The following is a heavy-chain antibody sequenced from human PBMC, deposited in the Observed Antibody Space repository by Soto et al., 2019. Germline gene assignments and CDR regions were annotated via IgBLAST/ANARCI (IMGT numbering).Heavy chain of an antibody. Sequence: GGSLRLSCAASGFPFSNAWRNWVRPAPGKGLEWVGRIKSKTDGGTTEYGAPVKGRFTISRDDSENTLYLQMNSLETEDTAVYYCTTYGSRRNGDWGQGTLVTVSS. V-gene: IGHV3-15*07. J-gene: IGHJ4*02. CDR2: IKSKTDGGTT. D-gene: IGHD6-13*01. CDR1: GFPFSNAW. CDR3: TTYGSRRNGD.